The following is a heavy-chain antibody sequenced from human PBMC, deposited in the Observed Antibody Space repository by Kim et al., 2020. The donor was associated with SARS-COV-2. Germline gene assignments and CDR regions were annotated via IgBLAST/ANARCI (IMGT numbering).Heavy chain of an antibody. V-gene: IGHV3-21*01. Sequence: GGSLRLSCAASGFTFSSYSMNWVRQAPGKGLEWVSSISSSSSYIYYADSVKGRFTISGDNAKNSLYLQMNSLRAEDTAVYYCARDQWSTAMADYYYYYGMDVWGQGTTVTVSS. D-gene: IGHD5-18*01. CDR2: ISSSSSYI. J-gene: IGHJ6*02. CDR1: GFTFSSYS. CDR3: ARDQWSTAMADYYYYYGMDV.